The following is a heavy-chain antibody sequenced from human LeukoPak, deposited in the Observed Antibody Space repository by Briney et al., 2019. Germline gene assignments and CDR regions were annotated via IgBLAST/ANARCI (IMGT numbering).Heavy chain of an antibody. CDR3: VRDYSVGRVAD. CDR1: GFTFSTYG. V-gene: IGHV3-64*02. D-gene: IGHD3-10*01. J-gene: IGHJ4*02. Sequence: GGSLRLSCAASGFTFSTYGMHWVRQAPGKGLEYVSAISSDGGSTHYADSVKGRFTISRDNSKNTLYLQMNSLRAEDTAVYYCVRDYSVGRVADWGQGTLVTVSS. CDR2: ISSDGGST.